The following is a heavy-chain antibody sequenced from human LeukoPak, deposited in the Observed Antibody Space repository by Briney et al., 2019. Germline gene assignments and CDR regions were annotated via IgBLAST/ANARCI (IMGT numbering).Heavy chain of an antibody. CDR3: AREEVVPAAIYYYYYGMDV. CDR1: GGSFSGYY. Sequence: SETLSLTCAVYGGSFSGYYWSWIRQPPGKGLEWIGEINHSGSTNYNPSLKSRVTISVDTSKNQFSLKLSSVTAADTAVYYCAREEVVPAAIYYYYYGMDVWGQGTTVTVS. V-gene: IGHV4-34*01. D-gene: IGHD2-2*01. J-gene: IGHJ6*02. CDR2: INHSGST.